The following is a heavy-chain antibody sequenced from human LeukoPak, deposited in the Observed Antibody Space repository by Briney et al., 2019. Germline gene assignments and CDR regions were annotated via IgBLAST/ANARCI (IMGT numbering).Heavy chain of an antibody. V-gene: IGHV4-34*01. Sequence: SETLSLTCAVYGGSFSGYYWSWIRQPPGKGLEWIGEINHSGSTNYNPSLKSRATISVDTSKNQFSLKLSSVTAADTAVYYCARALSSTSRSKAYDYWGQGTLVTVSS. CDR2: INHSGST. CDR3: ARALSSTSRSKAYDY. CDR1: GGSFSGYY. J-gene: IGHJ4*02. D-gene: IGHD2-2*01.